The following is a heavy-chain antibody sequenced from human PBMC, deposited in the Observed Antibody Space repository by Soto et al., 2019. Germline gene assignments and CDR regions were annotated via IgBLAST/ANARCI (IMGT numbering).Heavy chain of an antibody. CDR2: IIPIFGTA. Sequence: QVQLVQSGAEVKKPGSSVKVSCKASGGTFSSYAISWVRQAPGQGLEWMGGIIPIFGTANYAQKFQGRVTITADKSTSKAYMDLSSLSSEDTSVYYCASTNRSVVAAPAGYYYVMDVWGQGTTVTASS. D-gene: IGHD2-15*01. CDR1: GGTFSSYA. CDR3: ASTNRSVVAAPAGYYYVMDV. V-gene: IGHV1-69*06. J-gene: IGHJ6*02.